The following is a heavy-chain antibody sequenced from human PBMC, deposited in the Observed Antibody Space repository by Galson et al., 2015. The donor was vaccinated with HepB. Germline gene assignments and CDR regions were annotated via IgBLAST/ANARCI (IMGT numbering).Heavy chain of an antibody. Sequence: SLRLSCAASGFTFSCYGMHWVRQAPGEGLEWVAVISYDGSKNYHADSVKGRLTISRDNSKNSLYLQMNSLRAEDTAVYYCAKDGADYGDSYYYYYGMDVWGQGTTVTVSS. J-gene: IGHJ6*02. CDR2: ISYDGSKN. V-gene: IGHV3-30*18. CDR1: GFTFSCYG. D-gene: IGHD4-17*01. CDR3: AKDGADYGDSYYYYYGMDV.